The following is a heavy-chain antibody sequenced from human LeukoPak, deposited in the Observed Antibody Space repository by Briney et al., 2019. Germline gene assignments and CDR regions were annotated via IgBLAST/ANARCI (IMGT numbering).Heavy chain of an antibody. CDR1: GFTFSSYD. CDR2: VSGKSANT. CDR3: AKETQDYSSDY. J-gene: IGHJ4*02. Sequence: GGSLRLSCAASGFTFSSYDMSWVRQAPGKGLEWVSSVSGKSANTYYADSVKGRFTISRDNSKDTLYLQMKSLRAEDTAVYYCAKETQDYSSDYWGQGILVTVSS. V-gene: IGHV3-23*01. D-gene: IGHD4-11*01.